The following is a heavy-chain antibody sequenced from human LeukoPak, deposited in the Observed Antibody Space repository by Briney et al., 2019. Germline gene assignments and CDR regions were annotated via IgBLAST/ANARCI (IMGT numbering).Heavy chain of an antibody. Sequence: GGSLRLSCAASGFTFSIYEMNWVRQAPGKGLEWVSYISSSGSTIYYADSVKGRFTISRDNAKNSLYLQMNSLRAEDTAVYYCARPYSEDDYYFYAMDVWSKGTTVTVSS. D-gene: IGHD2-15*01. CDR3: ARPYSEDDYYFYAMDV. CDR1: GFTFSIYE. J-gene: IGHJ6*04. CDR2: ISSSGSTI. V-gene: IGHV3-48*03.